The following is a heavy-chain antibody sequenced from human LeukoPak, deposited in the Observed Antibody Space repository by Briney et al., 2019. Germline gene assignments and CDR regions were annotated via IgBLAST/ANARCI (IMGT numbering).Heavy chain of an antibody. CDR1: GFTLSSYA. V-gene: IGHV3-23*01. J-gene: IGHJ6*03. D-gene: IGHD3-10*01. CDR3: AKVMKGSERLTMVRGVIIKTAGLYYMDV. CDR2: ISASGGST. Sequence: PGGSLRLSCAASGFTLSSYAMSWVRQAPGKGLEWVSSISASGGSTNYADSVKGRFTISRDNSKNTAYLQMNSPRAEDTAAYYCAKVMKGSERLTMVRGVIIKTAGLYYMDVWGKGTTVTVSS.